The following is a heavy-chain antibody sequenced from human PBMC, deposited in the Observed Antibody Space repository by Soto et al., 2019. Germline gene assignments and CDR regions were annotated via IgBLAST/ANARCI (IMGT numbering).Heavy chain of an antibody. CDR2: IKQDGSEK. D-gene: IGHD5-12*01. Sequence: EVQLVESGGGLVQPGGSLRLSCAASGFTFRSNWMSWVRHAPGKGLEWVANIKQDGSEKYYVDSVKGRFTISRDNAKNSLYLQMNSLRAEDTAVYYCATSGGGWLQPPVWGQGTLVTVSS. CDR1: GFTFRSNW. J-gene: IGHJ4*02. V-gene: IGHV3-7*03. CDR3: ATSGGGWLQPPV.